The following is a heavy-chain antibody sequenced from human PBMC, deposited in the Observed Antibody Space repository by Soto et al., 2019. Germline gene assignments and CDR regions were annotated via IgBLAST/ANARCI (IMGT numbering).Heavy chain of an antibody. CDR3: ARDRLRYCSSTSCLLPSYYYYGMDV. Sequence: SVKVYCKASGGTFSSYAISWVRQAPGQGLEWMGGIIPIFGTANYAQKFQGRVTITADESTSTAYMELSSLRSEDTAVYYCARDRLRYCSSTSCLLPSYYYYGMDVWGQGTTVTVSS. CDR1: GGTFSSYA. V-gene: IGHV1-69*13. D-gene: IGHD2-2*01. J-gene: IGHJ6*02. CDR2: IIPIFGTA.